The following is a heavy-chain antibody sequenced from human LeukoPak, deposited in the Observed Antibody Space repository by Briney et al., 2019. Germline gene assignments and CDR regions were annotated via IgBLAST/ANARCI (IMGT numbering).Heavy chain of an antibody. V-gene: IGHV3-13*01. CDR3: AREAAHCTNGVCPLDY. CDR1: GFTFSSYD. Sequence: GGSLRLSCAASGFTFSSYDFHWVRQATGKGLQWVSAIGTAGDTYYLDSVKGRFTISRENAKNSLYLQMNSLRAGDTAVYYCAREAAHCTNGVCPLDYWGQGTLVPVSS. D-gene: IGHD2-8*01. CDR2: IGTAGDT. J-gene: IGHJ4*02.